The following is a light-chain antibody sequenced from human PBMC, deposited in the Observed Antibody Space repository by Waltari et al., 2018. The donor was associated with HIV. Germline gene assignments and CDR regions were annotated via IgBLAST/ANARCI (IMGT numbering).Light chain of an antibody. V-gene: IGLV1-51*01. CDR3: GTWDSSLSAVV. Sequence: QSVLTQPPSVSAAPGPKVTISCSGSSPHIGTNYVSWYQQLPGTAPKLLIYDNKKRPSGIPDRFSGSKSGTSATLGITGLQTGDEADYYCGTWDSSLSAVVFGGGTKLTVL. J-gene: IGLJ2*01. CDR2: DNK. CDR1: SPHIGTNY.